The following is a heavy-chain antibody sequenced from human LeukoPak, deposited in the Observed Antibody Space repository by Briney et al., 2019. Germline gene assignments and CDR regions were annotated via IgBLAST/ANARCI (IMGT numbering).Heavy chain of an antibody. D-gene: IGHD6-13*01. V-gene: IGHV3-48*01. CDR3: AREQQLAAFDI. J-gene: IGHJ3*02. CDR1: GFTFSSYG. CDR2: ISSSSSTI. Sequence: PGGSLRLSCAASGFTFSSYGMHWVRQAPGKGLEWVSYISSSSSTIYYADSVKGRFTISRDNAKNSLYLQMNSLRAEDTAVYYCAREQQLAAFDIWGQGTMVTVSS.